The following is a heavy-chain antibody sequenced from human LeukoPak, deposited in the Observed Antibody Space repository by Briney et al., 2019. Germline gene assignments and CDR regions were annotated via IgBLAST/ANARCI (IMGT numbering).Heavy chain of an antibody. J-gene: IGHJ4*02. CDR3: ARDLMATIPLDY. CDR2: IGSSSSYI. D-gene: IGHD5-24*01. V-gene: IGHV3-21*01. CDR1: GFTFSNYN. Sequence: GGSLRLSCAASGFTFSNYNMNWVRQAPGKGLEWVSSIGSSSSYIYYADSVKGRFTISRDNAKNSLYLQMNSLRAEDTALYYCARDLMATIPLDYWGQGTLVTVSA.